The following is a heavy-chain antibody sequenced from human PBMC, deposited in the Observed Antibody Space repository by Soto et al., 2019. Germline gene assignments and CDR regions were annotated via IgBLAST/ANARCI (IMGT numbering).Heavy chain of an antibody. D-gene: IGHD6-19*01. CDR1: GFTLSNYA. Sequence: PGGSLRLSCAASGFTLSNYAMSWVRQGPGKGLEWVSAISGSDDSTYYADSVKGRFTISRDNSKNTLYLQMNSLRAEDTALYYCAKFKAYTSGWGKYYYYYAMDVWGQGTTVTVSS. CDR3: AKFKAYTSGWGKYYYYYAMDV. CDR2: ISGSDDST. J-gene: IGHJ6*02. V-gene: IGHV3-23*01.